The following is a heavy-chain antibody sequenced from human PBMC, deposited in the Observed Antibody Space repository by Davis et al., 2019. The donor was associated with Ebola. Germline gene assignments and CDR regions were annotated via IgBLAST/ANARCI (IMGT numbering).Heavy chain of an antibody. CDR1: GHNFGSQW. J-gene: IGHJ4*02. V-gene: IGHV5-51*01. CDR3: ATLPFCIDSTCYRGLDL. Sequence: GESLIISCKGSGHNFGSQWIGRVRQRPGKALEWMGIIYAADSDTRYSPSFQGQVTISADTSITTAYLQWSSLKASDTAMYYCATLPFCIDSTCYRGLDLWGQGTLVTVSS. CDR2: IYAADSDT. D-gene: IGHD3-22*01.